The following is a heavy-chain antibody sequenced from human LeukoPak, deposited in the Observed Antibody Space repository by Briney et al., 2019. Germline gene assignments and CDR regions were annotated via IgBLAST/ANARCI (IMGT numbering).Heavy chain of an antibody. CDR1: GFTLSSSA. D-gene: IGHD3-16*02. CDR3: ALNSPDYVWGSYRYQDNGY. CDR2: INNVGSHI. V-gene: IGHV3-21*04. J-gene: IGHJ4*02. Sequence: PGGSLRLSCAASGFTLSSSAMNWVRQAPGKGLEWVSSINNVGSHIYYAGSVKGRFTISRDNTKNSLYLQMNSLRAEDTAVYYCALNSPDYVWGSYRYQDNGYWGQGTLVTVSS.